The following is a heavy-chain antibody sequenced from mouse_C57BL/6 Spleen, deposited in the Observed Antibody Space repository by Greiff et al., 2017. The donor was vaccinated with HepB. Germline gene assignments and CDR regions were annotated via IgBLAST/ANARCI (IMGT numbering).Heavy chain of an antibody. CDR1: GYSFTGYY. CDR2: INPSTGGT. V-gene: IGHV1-42*01. D-gene: IGHD2-1*01. J-gene: IGHJ4*01. CDR3: ARSSPNYRYYAMDY. Sequence: EVQLQQSGPELVKPGASVKISCKASGYSFTGYYMNWVKQSPEKSLEWIGEINPSTGGTTYNQKFKAKATLTVDKSSSTAYMQLKSLISEDSAVYYCARSSPNYRYYAMDYWGQGTSVTVSS.